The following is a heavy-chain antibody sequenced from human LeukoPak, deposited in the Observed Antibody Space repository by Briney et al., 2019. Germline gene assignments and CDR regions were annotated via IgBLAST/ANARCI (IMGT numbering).Heavy chain of an antibody. CDR2: IIPIFGTV. CDR3: AIRYNSSGDYDFWSGYYVYYYYYMDV. J-gene: IGHJ6*03. V-gene: IGHV1-69*13. Sequence: GASVKVSCKASGGTFSSYAISWVRQAPGQGLEWMGGIIPIFGTVNYAQKFQGRVTITADESTSTAYMELSSLRSEDTAVYYCAIRYNSSGDYDFWSGYYVYYYYYMDVWGKGTTVTISS. D-gene: IGHD3-3*01. CDR1: GGTFSSYA.